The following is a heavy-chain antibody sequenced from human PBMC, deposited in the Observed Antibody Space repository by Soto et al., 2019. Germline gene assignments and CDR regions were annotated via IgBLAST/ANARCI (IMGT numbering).Heavy chain of an antibody. CDR3: ARGYCTTTICDPWFDP. Sequence: GESLKISCTGSGYAFTSYWIAWVRQMPGKGLEWMGIIYPGDSDTRYSPSFQGQVTISANKSITTAYLQWSSLKASDTAMYYCARGYCTTTICDPWFDPWGQGTLVTVSS. D-gene: IGHD2-2*01. V-gene: IGHV5-51*01. J-gene: IGHJ5*02. CDR1: GYAFTSYW. CDR2: IYPGDSDT.